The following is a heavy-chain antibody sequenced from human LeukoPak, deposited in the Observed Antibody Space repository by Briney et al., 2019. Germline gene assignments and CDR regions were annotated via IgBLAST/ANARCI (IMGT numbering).Heavy chain of an antibody. D-gene: IGHD1-26*01. CDR3: ARLQYSGSYYAPFDY. CDR2: IYPGDSDT. V-gene: IGHV5-51*01. J-gene: IGHJ4*02. CDR1: GYSFTSYW. Sequence: GESLKISCKGSGYSFTSYWIAWVRQMPGKGLEWMGIIYPGDSDTRYSPSFQGQVTISADKSISSAYLQWSSLKASDTAMYYCARLQYSGSYYAPFDYWGQGTLVTVSS.